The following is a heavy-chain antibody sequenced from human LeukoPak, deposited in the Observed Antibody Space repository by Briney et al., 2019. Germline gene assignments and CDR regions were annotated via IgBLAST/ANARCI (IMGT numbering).Heavy chain of an antibody. J-gene: IGHJ4*02. CDR2: ISSSGSTI. CDR3: ARSYLRVYLDY. D-gene: IGHD3-10*01. Sequence: GGSLRLSCAASGFTFGDYYMSWIRQAPGKGLEWVSYISSSGSTIYYADSVKGRFTISRDNAKNSLYLQMNSLRAEDTAVYYCARSYLRVYLDYWGQGTLVTVSS. V-gene: IGHV3-11*04. CDR1: GFTFGDYY.